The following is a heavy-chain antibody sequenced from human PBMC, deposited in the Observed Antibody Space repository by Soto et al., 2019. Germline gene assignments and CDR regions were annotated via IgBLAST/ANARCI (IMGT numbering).Heavy chain of an antibody. Sequence: QPGGSLRLSCAASGFTVSNYWMNWVRQAPGKGLVWVSHIKSDGTTSYADSVEGRFTVSRDDAKNTFYLQMNSLRAEDTAVYYCVKDRGEEGLKFLEWFGGMDVWGHGTTVTVSS. J-gene: IGHJ6*02. D-gene: IGHD3-3*01. V-gene: IGHV3-74*01. CDR1: GFTVSNYW. CDR3: VKDRGEEGLKFLEWFGGMDV. CDR2: IKSDGTT.